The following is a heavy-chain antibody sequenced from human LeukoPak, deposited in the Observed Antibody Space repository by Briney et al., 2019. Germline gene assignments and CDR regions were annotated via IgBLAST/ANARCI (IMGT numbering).Heavy chain of an antibody. J-gene: IGHJ6*02. CDR1: GGSVSSSTYY. CDR3: ARDRLTPYYYHGIDV. CDR2: KYYSGSA. V-gene: IGHV4-39*07. Sequence: SETLSLTCTVSGGSVSSSTYYWGWIRQPPGKGLEWIGSKYYSGSAYYNPSLKSRVTISVDTSKNQFSLKLTSVTAADTAVYYCARDRLTPYYYHGIDVWGQGTTVTVSS.